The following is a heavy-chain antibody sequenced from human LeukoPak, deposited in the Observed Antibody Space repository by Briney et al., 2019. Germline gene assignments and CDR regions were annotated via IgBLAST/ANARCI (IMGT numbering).Heavy chain of an antibody. J-gene: IGHJ4*02. Sequence: GGSLRLSCAASGFTFSNYWMSWVRQAPGKGLEWVANIKQDGSEKYYADSVKGRFTISRDNSKNTLYLQMNSLRAEDTAVYYCARDRTAAAFDYWGQGTLVTVSS. V-gene: IGHV3-7*01. CDR2: IKQDGSEK. CDR3: ARDRTAAAFDY. CDR1: GFTFSNYW. D-gene: IGHD6-13*01.